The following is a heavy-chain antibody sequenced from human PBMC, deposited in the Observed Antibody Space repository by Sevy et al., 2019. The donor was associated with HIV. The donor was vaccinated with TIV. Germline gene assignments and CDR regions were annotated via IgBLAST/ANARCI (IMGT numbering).Heavy chain of an antibody. CDR1: GFTFSNYA. V-gene: IGHV3-23*01. CDR2: ISGSAHRT. J-gene: IGHJ4*02. D-gene: IGHD5-18*01. CDR3: VKEVSEYSYSDY. Sequence: GGSLRLSCAASGFTFSNYAMSWVRQTPGKGLEWVSSISGSAHRTYYTDSVKDWFTISRDNSKNMLFLQMNSLRADDTAVYYCVKEVSEYSYSDYWGQGTLVTVSS.